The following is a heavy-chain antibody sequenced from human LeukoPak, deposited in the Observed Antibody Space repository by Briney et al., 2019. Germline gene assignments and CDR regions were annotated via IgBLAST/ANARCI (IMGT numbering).Heavy chain of an antibody. V-gene: IGHV1-18*01. CDR1: GCTFTSYG. D-gene: IGHD1-14*01. CDR2: ISAYNGNT. Sequence: ASVKVSCKASGCTFTSYGISWVRQAPGQGLEWMGWISAYNGNTNYAQKLQGRVTMTTDTSTSTAYMVLMRLRSDDTAVYYCARELGEPHGFDPWGQGTLVTVSS. CDR3: ARELGEPHGFDP. J-gene: IGHJ5*02.